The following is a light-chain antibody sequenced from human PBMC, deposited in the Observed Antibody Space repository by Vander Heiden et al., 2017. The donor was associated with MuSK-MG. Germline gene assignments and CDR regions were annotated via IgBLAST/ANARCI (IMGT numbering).Light chain of an antibody. V-gene: IGLV1-40*01. CDR1: SSNIGAGYD. CDR2: GNS. Sequence: QSVLTQPPSLPVAPGPRVTISCTGSSSNIGAGYDVHWYQQLPGAAPKLLIYGNSNRPSGVPDRFSGSKSGTSASLAITGLQAEDEADYYCQSYDSSLSGPVVFGGGTKLTVL. CDR3: QSYDSSLSGPVV. J-gene: IGLJ2*01.